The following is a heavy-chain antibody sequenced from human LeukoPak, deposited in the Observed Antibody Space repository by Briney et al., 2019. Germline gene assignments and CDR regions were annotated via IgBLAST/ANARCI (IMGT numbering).Heavy chain of an antibody. CDR2: ISGSGGST. D-gene: IGHD3-22*01. CDR3: AKSEGDSSGYYDAFDI. Sequence: GGSLRLSCAASGFTFSSYAMSWVHQAPGKGLEWVSAISGSGGSTYYADSVKGRFTISRDNSKNTLYLQMNSLRAEDTAIYYCAKSEGDSSGYYDAFDIWGQGTMVTVSS. V-gene: IGHV3-23*01. CDR1: GFTFSSYA. J-gene: IGHJ3*02.